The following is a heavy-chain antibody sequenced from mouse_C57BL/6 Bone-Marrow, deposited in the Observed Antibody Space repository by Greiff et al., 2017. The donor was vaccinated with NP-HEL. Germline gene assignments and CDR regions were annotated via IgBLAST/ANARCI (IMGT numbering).Heavy chain of an antibody. J-gene: IGHJ3*01. V-gene: IGHV1-26*01. D-gene: IGHD3-3*01. CDR1: GYTFTDYY. Sequence: VQLQQSGPELVKPGASVKISCKASGYTFTDYYMNWVKQSHGKSLEWIGDINPNNGGTSYNQKFKGKATLTVDKSSSTAYMELRSLTSEDSAVYYCARVGTKAYWGQGTLVTVSA. CDR2: INPNNGGT. CDR3: ARVGTKAY.